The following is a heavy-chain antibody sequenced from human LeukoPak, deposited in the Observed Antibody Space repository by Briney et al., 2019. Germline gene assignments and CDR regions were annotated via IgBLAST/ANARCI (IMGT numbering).Heavy chain of an antibody. Sequence: GGSLRLSCAASGFTFSSYEMNWVRQAPGKGLEWVSYISSSGSTIYYADSVKGRFTISRDNAKNSPYLQMNSLRAEDTAVYYCARARDYYDSSGYYWLDPWGQGTLVTVSS. CDR2: ISSSGSTI. CDR3: ARARDYYDSSGYYWLDP. D-gene: IGHD3-22*01. V-gene: IGHV3-48*03. CDR1: GFTFSSYE. J-gene: IGHJ5*02.